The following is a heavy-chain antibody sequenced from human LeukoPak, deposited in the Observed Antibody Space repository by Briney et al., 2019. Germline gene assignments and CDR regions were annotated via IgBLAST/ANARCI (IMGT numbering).Heavy chain of an antibody. Sequence: PGGSLRLSCAASGFTFSSYAMSWVRQAPGKGLEWVSGISNGGGSTYYADSVKGRFTISRDNSKHTVYLQMDSLRDEDTAVYYCAKAPYSSGPSNWFDPWGQGTPVTVSS. CDR1: GFTFSSYA. D-gene: IGHD6-19*01. CDR3: AKAPYSSGPSNWFDP. CDR2: ISNGGGST. V-gene: IGHV3-23*01. J-gene: IGHJ5*02.